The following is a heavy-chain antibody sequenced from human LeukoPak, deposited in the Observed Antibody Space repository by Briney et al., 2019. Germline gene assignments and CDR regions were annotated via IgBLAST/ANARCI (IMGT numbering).Heavy chain of an antibody. CDR2: INPNSGAT. J-gene: IGHJ4*02. V-gene: IGHV1-2*02. CDR3: ARDEATSGWYGDY. CDR1: GYTFIGYH. D-gene: IGHD6-19*01. Sequence: ASVKVSSKASGYTFIGYHVHWVRQAPGQGLEWMGWINPNSGATSYAQKFQGRVTMTRDTSISTAYMELSRLRSDDTAVYYCARDEATSGWYGDYWGQGTLVTVSS.